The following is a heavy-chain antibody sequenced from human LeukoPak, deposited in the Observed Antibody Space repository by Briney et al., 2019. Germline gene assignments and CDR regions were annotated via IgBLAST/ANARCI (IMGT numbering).Heavy chain of an antibody. CDR1: GFTFDDYA. Sequence: VRSLRLSCAASGFTFDDYAMHWVRQAPGKGLEWVSGISWNSGSIGYADSVKGRFTISRDNAKNSLYLQMNSLRAEDTALYYCAKDIYPVGARAFDIWGQGTMVTVSS. J-gene: IGHJ3*02. CDR2: ISWNSGSI. V-gene: IGHV3-9*01. D-gene: IGHD3-16*01. CDR3: AKDIYPVGARAFDI.